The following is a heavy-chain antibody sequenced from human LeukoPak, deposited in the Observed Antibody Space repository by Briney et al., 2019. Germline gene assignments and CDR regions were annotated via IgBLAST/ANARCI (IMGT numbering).Heavy chain of an antibody. J-gene: IGHJ4*02. CDR2: INPKSGGT. CDR1: GYTFTGYY. V-gene: IGHV1-2*02. D-gene: IGHD3-22*01. CDR3: ARDYGDSSGYLIDY. Sequence: ASVKVSCKASGYTFTGYYMHWVRQAPGQGLEWMGWINPKSGGTNYAQRFQGRVTMTGDTSISTDYMELSRLRSDDTAVYYCARDYGDSSGYLIDYWGQGNLVTVSS.